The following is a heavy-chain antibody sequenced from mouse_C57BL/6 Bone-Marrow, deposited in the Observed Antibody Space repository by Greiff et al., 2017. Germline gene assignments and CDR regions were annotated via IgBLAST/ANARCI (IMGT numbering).Heavy chain of an antibody. CDR3: ARRTTVVAKVHYFDY. D-gene: IGHD1-1*01. CDR2: LLPGSGST. J-gene: IGHJ2*01. V-gene: IGHV1-9*01. Sequence: QVQLQQSGAELMKPGASVTLSCKATGYTFTGYWLEWVKQRPGHGLEWIGELLPGSGSTNYNEKFKGKATFTADPSSNTAYMQLSSLTTEDSAIYYGARRTTVVAKVHYFDYWGQGTTLTVSS. CDR1: GYTFTGYW.